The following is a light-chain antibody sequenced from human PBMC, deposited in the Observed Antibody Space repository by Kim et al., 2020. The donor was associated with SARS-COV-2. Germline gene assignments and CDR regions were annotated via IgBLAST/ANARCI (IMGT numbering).Light chain of an antibody. Sequence: ALGQTVRITCQGDSLRTYYASWYQQKAGQAPVLVIYDEKNRPSGIPDRFSASSSGNTASLTITGAQAEDEADYYCNSRDSRGNSFFFGTGTKVTVL. J-gene: IGLJ1*01. CDR1: SLRTYY. V-gene: IGLV3-19*01. CDR2: DEK. CDR3: NSRDSRGNSFF.